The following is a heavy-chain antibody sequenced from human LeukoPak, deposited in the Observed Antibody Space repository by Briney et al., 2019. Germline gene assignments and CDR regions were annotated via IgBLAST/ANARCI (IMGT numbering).Heavy chain of an antibody. CDR3: AREWLQAFDY. Sequence: GSLRLPCAASGFTFSCHSMKWVRQAPGEGLEWVSPISSSSSYIYYADSVKGRFTISRDNAKNSLYLQMNSLRAEDTAVYYCAREWLQAFDYWGQGTLVTVSS. J-gene: IGHJ4*02. D-gene: IGHD5-24*01. CDR2: ISSSSSYI. V-gene: IGHV3-21*01. CDR1: GFTFSCHS.